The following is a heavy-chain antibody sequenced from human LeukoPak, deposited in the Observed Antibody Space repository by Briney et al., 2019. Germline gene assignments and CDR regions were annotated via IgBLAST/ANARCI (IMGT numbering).Heavy chain of an antibody. CDR1: VFTFDDYA. CDR3: AELGITMIGGV. V-gene: IGHV3-9*01. J-gene: IGHJ6*04. D-gene: IGHD3-10*02. CDR2: ISWNSGTI. Sequence: GRSLRLSCAASVFTFDDYAMHWVRQAPGKGLEWVSVISWNSGTIGYADSVKGRFTISRDNAKNSLYLQMNSLRAEDTAVYYCAELGITMIGGVWGKGTTVTISS.